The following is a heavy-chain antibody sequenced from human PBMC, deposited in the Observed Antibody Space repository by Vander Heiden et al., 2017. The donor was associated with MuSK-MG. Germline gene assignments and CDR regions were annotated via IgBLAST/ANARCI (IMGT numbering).Heavy chain of an antibody. CDR3: ARGYSSSSGRSLDI. V-gene: IGHV3-48*01. D-gene: IGHD6-6*01. CDR2: ISSSSSTM. CDR1: GLTFGRYN. Sequence: ELRLVESGGGLVQPGGSLRRPLAPSGLTFGRYNWNGVRRTQGKGLEWVSHISSSSSTMYYADSVKGRFTISRDNAKNSLYLQMNSLRAEDTAVYYCARGYSSSSGRSLDIWGHGTMVTVSS. J-gene: IGHJ3*02.